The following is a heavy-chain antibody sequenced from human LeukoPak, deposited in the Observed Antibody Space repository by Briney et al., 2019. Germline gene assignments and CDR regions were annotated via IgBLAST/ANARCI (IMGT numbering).Heavy chain of an antibody. CDR3: AKGWSRGTVTTLFDY. Sequence: GRSMRLSSAASGFTFDDNSMHWDRQAPGKGLEWVSGISWNSGSIGYADSVKGRFTISRDNAKNSLYLQMNSLRAEDMALYYCAKGWSRGTVTTLFDYWGQGTLVTVSS. CDR2: ISWNSGSI. V-gene: IGHV3-9*03. D-gene: IGHD4-17*01. CDR1: GFTFDDNS. J-gene: IGHJ4*02.